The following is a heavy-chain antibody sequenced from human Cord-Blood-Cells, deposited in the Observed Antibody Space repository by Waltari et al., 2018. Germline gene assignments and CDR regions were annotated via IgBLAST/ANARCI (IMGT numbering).Heavy chain of an antibody. CDR3: AREGLGYCSSTSCYALDY. Sequence: QVQLQQWGAGLLKPSETLSLTCAVYGGSFSGYYWSWIRQPPGKGLEWIGEINHSGGTHYNPSLKSRVTISVDTSKNQFSLKLSSVTAADTAVYYCAREGLGYCSSTSCYALDYWGQGTLVTVSS. J-gene: IGHJ4*02. CDR1: GGSFSGYY. D-gene: IGHD2-2*01. CDR2: INHSGGT. V-gene: IGHV4-34*01.